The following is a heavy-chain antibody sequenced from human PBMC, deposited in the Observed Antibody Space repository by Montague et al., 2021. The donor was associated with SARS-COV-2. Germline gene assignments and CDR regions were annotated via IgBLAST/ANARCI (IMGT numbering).Heavy chain of an antibody. CDR3: ARDPTYGSGSFQSGFFDY. CDR2: IWYDGSNK. J-gene: IGHJ4*02. D-gene: IGHD3-10*01. V-gene: IGHV3-33*08. Sequence: SLRLSCASSGFSFSSYCMHWVRQAPGKGLEWVALIWYDGSNKHYADSVKGRFTISRDNSKNTLYLQMNSLRVEDTAVYYCARDPTYGSGSFQSGFFDYWGQGTLVTVSS. CDR1: GFSFSSYC.